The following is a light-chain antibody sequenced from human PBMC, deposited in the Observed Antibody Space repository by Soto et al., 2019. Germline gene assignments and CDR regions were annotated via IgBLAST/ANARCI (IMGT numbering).Light chain of an antibody. J-gene: IGKJ2*01. CDR2: DTS. CDR3: QQYDSSPYT. V-gene: IGKV3-20*01. CDR1: QSVSSNY. Sequence: DTVLTQSPGTLSLSPGERATLSCRASQSVSSNYLAWYQQKPGQAPRLLIYDTSNRAAGIPDRFSGSGSGTDFTLTISRLEPEDFAVYYCQQYDSSPYTFGQGTKLEIK.